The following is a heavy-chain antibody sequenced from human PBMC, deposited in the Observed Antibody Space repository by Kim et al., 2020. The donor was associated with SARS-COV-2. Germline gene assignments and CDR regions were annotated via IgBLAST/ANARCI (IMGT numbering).Heavy chain of an antibody. CDR3: AKRSSYDFWSGYYKGDQDRDYFDY. CDR1: GFTFSSYG. Sequence: GGSLRLSCAASGFTFSSYGMHWVRQAPGKGLEWVAVISYDGSNKYYADSVKGRFTISRDNSKNTLYLQMNSLRAEDTAVYYCAKRSSYDFWSGYYKGDQDRDYFDYWGQGTLVTVSS. V-gene: IGHV3-30*18. CDR2: ISYDGSNK. J-gene: IGHJ4*02. D-gene: IGHD3-3*01.